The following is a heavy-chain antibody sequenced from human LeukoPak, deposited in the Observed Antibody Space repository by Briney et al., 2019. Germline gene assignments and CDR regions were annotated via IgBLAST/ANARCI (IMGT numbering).Heavy chain of an antibody. Sequence: ASVKVSCKASGYTFTSYDINWVRQATGQGLEWMGWMNPKSGNTGYAQKFQGRVTITSNTSISTAYMELSSLRSEDTAVYYCARPARGYYDFWSGYYLVVWGQGTLVTVSS. CDR1: GYTFTSYD. CDR2: MNPKSGNT. D-gene: IGHD3-3*01. J-gene: IGHJ4*02. V-gene: IGHV1-8*03. CDR3: ARPARGYYDFWSGYYLVV.